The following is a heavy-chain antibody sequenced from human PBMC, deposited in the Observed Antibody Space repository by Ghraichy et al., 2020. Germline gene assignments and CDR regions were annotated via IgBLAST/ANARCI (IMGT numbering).Heavy chain of an antibody. CDR1: GGSFSGYY. J-gene: IGHJ3*02. CDR3: ATVHERNSETYYYGSGRMRSRQNDAFDI. V-gene: IGHV4-34*01. Sequence: SETLSLTCAVYGGSFSGYYWSWIRQPPGKGLEWIGEINHSGSTNYNPSLKSRVTISVDTSKNQFSLKLSSVTAADTAVYYCATVHERNSETYYYGSGRMRSRQNDAFDIWGQGTMVTVSS. D-gene: IGHD3-10*01. CDR2: INHSGST.